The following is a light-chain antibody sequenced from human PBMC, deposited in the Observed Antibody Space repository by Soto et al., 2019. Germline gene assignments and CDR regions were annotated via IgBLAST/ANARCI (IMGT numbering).Light chain of an antibody. CDR3: QQRINWPT. CDR2: DTS. CDR1: QSVSSY. Sequence: EIVLTQSPATLSLSPGERATLSCRASQSVSSYLAWYQQKPGQAPRLLIYDTSNRAICIPARFSGSGSGTDFTLTISSLEPEDFAVYYCQQRINWPTFGGGTKVEIK. V-gene: IGKV3-11*01. J-gene: IGKJ4*01.